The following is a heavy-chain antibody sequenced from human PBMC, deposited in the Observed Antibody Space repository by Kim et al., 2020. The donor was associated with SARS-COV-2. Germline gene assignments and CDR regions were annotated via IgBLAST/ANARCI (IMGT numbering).Heavy chain of an antibody. CDR1: GFIFNVYA. V-gene: IGHV3-30*18. CDR3: AKLRSSGWYEGAFDS. Sequence: GGSLRLSCAASGFIFNVYAIHWVRQAPGKGLEWVAVISYDGSSKSYADSVKGRFTISRDNSKNTLYLQMNSLRAEDTAVYYCAKLRSSGWYEGAFDSWGQGSLVTVSS. CDR2: ISYDGSSK. D-gene: IGHD6-19*01. J-gene: IGHJ4*02.